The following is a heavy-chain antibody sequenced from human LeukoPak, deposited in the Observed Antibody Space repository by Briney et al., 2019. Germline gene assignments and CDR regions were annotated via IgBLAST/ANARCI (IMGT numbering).Heavy chain of an antibody. D-gene: IGHD4-17*01. V-gene: IGHV3-30-3*01. CDR3: ASFTVSHY. Sequence: GGSLRLSCVVSGYTFSSYALGWVRQAPGKGLEWVAVISYDGSNKYYADSVKGRFTISRDNSKNTLYLQMNSLRAEDTAVYYCASFTVSHYWGQGTLVTVSS. J-gene: IGHJ4*02. CDR2: ISYDGSNK. CDR1: GYTFSSYA.